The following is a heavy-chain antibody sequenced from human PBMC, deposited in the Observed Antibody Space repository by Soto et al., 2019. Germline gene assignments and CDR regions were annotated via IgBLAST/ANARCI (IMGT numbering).Heavy chain of an antibody. CDR1: GFTVTSDY. CDR3: ARDHHGSLDY. D-gene: IGHD6-25*01. CDR2: IYTGDNT. Sequence: EVRLAESGGGLVQPGGSLRLSCEVSGFTVTSDYMAWVRQAPEKGPEWVAFIYTGDNTFYPDSVKGRFTISRDSSKNTVYLQMNSLRVEDTAVYYCARDHHGSLDYWGQGTLVTVSS. V-gene: IGHV3-66*01. J-gene: IGHJ4*02.